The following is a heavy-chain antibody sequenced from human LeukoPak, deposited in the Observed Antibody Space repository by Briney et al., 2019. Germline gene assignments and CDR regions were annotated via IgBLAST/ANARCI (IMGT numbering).Heavy chain of an antibody. D-gene: IGHD3-16*01. J-gene: IGHJ6*03. CDR1: GFTFSSYG. CDR3: AKMLSDYYYYMDV. CDR2: IRYDGSNK. Sequence: GGSLRLSCAASGFTFSSYGMHWVRQAPGKGLEWVAFIRYDGSNKYYADSVKGRFTISRDNSKNTLYLQMNSLRAEDTAVYYCAKMLSDYYYYMDVWGKRTTVTVSS. V-gene: IGHV3-30*02.